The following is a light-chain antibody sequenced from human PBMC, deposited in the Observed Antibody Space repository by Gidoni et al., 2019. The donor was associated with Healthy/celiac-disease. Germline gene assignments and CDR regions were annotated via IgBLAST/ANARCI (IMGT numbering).Light chain of an antibody. J-gene: IGKJ3*01. CDR3: QQYHDLPPFT. Sequence: DIQLTQSPSSLSASVGDRVTITCQASQDINSYLNWYQQKTGKAPTLLLYAAAALETGGPSRFSGSGSGTDFTFTISSLQPEDIVTYYCQQYHDLPPFTFGPGTKVDIK. V-gene: IGKV1-33*01. CDR2: AAA. CDR1: QDINSY.